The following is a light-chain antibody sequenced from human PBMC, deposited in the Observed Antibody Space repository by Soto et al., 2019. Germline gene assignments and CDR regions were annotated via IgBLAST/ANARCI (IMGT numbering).Light chain of an antibody. Sequence: DIHMTNSPAALSSYVFYRVTITCRASQSFNTWMAWYQQKPGKAPKLLIFEASTLGSGVPSRFSGSGSGTEFTLTISSLQPEDFATYYCQQYNSYETFGQGTKVDI. CDR1: QSFNTW. CDR3: QQYNSYET. CDR2: EAS. J-gene: IGKJ1*01. V-gene: IGKV1-5*01.